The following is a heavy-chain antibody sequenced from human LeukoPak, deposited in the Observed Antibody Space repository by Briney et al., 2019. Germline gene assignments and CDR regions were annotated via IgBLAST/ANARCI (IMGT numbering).Heavy chain of an antibody. V-gene: IGHV3-11*06. CDR2: ISSSSSYT. CDR1: GFTFSDYY. J-gene: IGHJ6*02. Sequence: GGSLRLSCAASGFTFSDYYMSWIRQAPGKGLEWVSYISSSSSYTNYADSVKGRFTISRDNSKNTLYLQMNSLRAEDTAVYYCARALGGYSGYDYRYYYYGMDVWGQGTTVTVSS. CDR3: ARALGGYSGYDYRYYYYGMDV. D-gene: IGHD5-12*01.